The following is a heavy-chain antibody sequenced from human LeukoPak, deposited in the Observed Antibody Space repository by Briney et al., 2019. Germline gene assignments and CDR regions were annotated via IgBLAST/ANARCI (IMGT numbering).Heavy chain of an antibody. CDR2: INHSGST. CDR1: GGSFSGYY. V-gene: IGHV4-34*01. CDR3: ASHYYYDSSGYYNA. D-gene: IGHD3-22*01. J-gene: IGHJ5*02. Sequence: PSETLSLTRAVYGGSFSGYYWSWIRQPPGKGLEWIGEINHSGSTNYNPSLKSRVTISVDTSKNQFSLKLSSVTAADTAVYYCASHYYYDSSGYYNAWGQGTLVTVSS.